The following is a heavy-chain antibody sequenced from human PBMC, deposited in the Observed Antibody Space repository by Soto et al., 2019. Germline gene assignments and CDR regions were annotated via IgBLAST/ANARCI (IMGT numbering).Heavy chain of an antibody. J-gene: IGHJ6*02. CDR1: GYTFTSYD. V-gene: IGHV1-8*01. Sequence: QVQLVQSGAEVKKPGASVKVSCKASGYTFTSYDINWVRQATGQGLEWMGWMNPNSGNTGYAQKFQGRVTMIMNTSISTADMELSSLRSEATAVYYWARRPDGNYYSGMDVWGQGTTVTASS. CDR3: ARRPDGNYYSGMDV. CDR2: MNPNSGNT. D-gene: IGHD1-1*01.